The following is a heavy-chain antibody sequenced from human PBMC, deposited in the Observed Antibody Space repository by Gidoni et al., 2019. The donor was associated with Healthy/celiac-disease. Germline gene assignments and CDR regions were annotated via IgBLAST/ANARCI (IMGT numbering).Heavy chain of an antibody. CDR1: VYRFTVSW. D-gene: IGHD2-21*01. J-gene: IGHJ6*03. CDR2: IDPSDSYT. Sequence: EVQLVQSGAELKKPGESLRISCKGSVYRFTVSWISWVRQISGKGLEWMGRIDPSDSYTNYSPSFQGHVTISADKSISTAYLQWSSLKASDTAMYYCARHPKGREIDDYYYMDVWGKGTTVTVSS. CDR3: ARHPKGREIDDYYYMDV. V-gene: IGHV5-10-1*03.